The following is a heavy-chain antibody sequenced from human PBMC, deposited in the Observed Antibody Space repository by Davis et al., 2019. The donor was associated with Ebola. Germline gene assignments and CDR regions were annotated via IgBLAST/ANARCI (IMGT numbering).Heavy chain of an antibody. V-gene: IGHV1-18*01. D-gene: IGHD1-1*01. J-gene: IGHJ4*02. Sequence: ASVKVSCKASGGTFSSYAISWVRQAPGQGLEWMGWISAYNGNTNYAQKLQGRVTMTTDTSTSTAYMELGSLRSDDTAVYYCARGGSWTTGTTFWDYWGQGTLVTVSS. CDR1: GGTFSSYA. CDR2: ISAYNGNT. CDR3: ARGGSWTTGTTFWDY.